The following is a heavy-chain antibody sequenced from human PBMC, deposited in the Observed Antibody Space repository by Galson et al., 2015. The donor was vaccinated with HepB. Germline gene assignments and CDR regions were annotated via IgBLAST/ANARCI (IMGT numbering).Heavy chain of an antibody. CDR2: ISWGCAIR. CDR1: GVTLADYA. CDR3: AKDAGGYSGLEGWFDP. V-gene: IGHV3-9*01. J-gene: IGHJ5*02. Sequence: SLRLCCAASGVTLADYAMHWVGQAPGNGVEWVSGISWGCAIRGYAASVKGRFTISRDRAKNFLYLQMNSLRPEDTALYYCAKDAGGYSGLEGWFDPWGQGTLVIVSS. D-gene: IGHD5-12*01.